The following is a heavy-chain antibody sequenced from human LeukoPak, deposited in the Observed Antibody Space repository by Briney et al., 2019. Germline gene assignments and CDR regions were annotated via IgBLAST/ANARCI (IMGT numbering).Heavy chain of an antibody. D-gene: IGHD2-2*01. Sequence: SETLSLTCAVYGGSFSGYYWSWIRQPPGKGLEWIGEINHSGSTNYNPSLKSRVTISVDTSKNQFSLKLSSVTAADTAVYSCATCYGHPFFDYWGQGTLVTVSS. CDR2: INHSGST. J-gene: IGHJ4*02. V-gene: IGHV4-34*01. CDR3: ATCYGHPFFDY. CDR1: GGSFSGYY.